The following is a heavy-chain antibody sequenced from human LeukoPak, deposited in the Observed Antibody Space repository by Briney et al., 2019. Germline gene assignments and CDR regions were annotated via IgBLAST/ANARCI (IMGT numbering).Heavy chain of an antibody. D-gene: IGHD2-15*01. V-gene: IGHV4-30-2*01. CDR2: IYHSGST. Sequence: SETLSLTCTVSGGSISSGGYYWSWIRQPPGKGLEWIGYIYHSGSTYYNPSLKSRVTISVDRSKNQFSLKLSSVTAADTAVYYCASEDGAGSGLDYWGQGTLVTVSS. J-gene: IGHJ4*02. CDR1: GGSISSGGYY. CDR3: ASEDGAGSGLDY.